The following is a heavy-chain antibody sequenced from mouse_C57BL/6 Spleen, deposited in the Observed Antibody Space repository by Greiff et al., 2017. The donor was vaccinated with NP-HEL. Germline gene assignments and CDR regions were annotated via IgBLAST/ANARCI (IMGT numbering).Heavy chain of an antibody. D-gene: IGHD1-1*01. V-gene: IGHV5-4*01. Sequence: VQLKESGGGLVKPGGSLKLSCAASGFTFSSYAMSWVRQTPEKRLEWVATISDGGSYTYYPDNVKGRFTISRDNAKNNLYLQMSHLKSEDTAMYYCARDRGYGKDYAMDYWGQGTSVTVSS. CDR1: GFTFSSYA. CDR2: ISDGGSYT. J-gene: IGHJ4*01. CDR3: ARDRGYGKDYAMDY.